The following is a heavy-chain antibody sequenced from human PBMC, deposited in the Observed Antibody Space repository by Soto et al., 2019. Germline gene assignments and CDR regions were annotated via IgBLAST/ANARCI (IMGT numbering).Heavy chain of an antibody. D-gene: IGHD3-3*01. CDR3: ARESDFWNGMVLGESWFDP. V-gene: IGHV4-31*03. CDR2: IYFSGST. J-gene: IGHJ5*02. Sequence: SETLSLTCTVSGGSISSCGYYWSWIRQHPGKGLEWIGYIYFSGSTYYNPSLKSRVTISVDTSKNQFSPKLSYVTAEDTAVSYCARESDFWNGMVLGESWFDPWGQGTLVTVSS. CDR1: GGSISSCGYY.